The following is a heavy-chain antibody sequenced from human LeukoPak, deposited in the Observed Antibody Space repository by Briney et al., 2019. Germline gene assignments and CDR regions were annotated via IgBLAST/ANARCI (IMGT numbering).Heavy chain of an antibody. V-gene: IGHV3-15*01. D-gene: IGHD6-13*01. Sequence: GGSLRLSSAATGFTFSNAWMSWVRQAPGKGLEWVGRIKSKTDGGTTDYAAPVKGRFTISRDDSKNTLYLQMNSLKTEDTAVYYCTGGAAEVFDYWGQGTLVTVSS. J-gene: IGHJ4*02. CDR3: TGGAAEVFDY. CDR1: GFTFSNAW. CDR2: IKSKTDGGTT.